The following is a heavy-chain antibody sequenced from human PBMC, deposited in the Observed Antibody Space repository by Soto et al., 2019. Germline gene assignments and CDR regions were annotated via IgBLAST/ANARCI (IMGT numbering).Heavy chain of an antibody. D-gene: IGHD5-18*01. V-gene: IGHV1-69*15. Sequence: QVQLVQSGAEVRKPGSSVQVSCKASGGTFYTYTFSWVRQAPGQGLEWMGSITPIYPTTNYAEKFQGRLTVTGDGPTSTAYMELSSLTSDDTAVYYCARIPRYSFPTSDDLDSWGQGTLVTVSS. J-gene: IGHJ4*02. CDR3: ARIPRYSFPTSDDLDS. CDR1: GGTFYTYT. CDR2: ITPIYPTT.